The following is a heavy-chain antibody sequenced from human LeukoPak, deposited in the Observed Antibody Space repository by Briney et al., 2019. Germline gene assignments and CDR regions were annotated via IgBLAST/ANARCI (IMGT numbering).Heavy chain of an antibody. CDR3: ARRETPKNYIAVADNDAFDI. CDR1: GYRFINYW. J-gene: IGHJ3*02. V-gene: IGHV5-51*01. D-gene: IGHD6-19*01. CDR2: IYPGDSDT. Sequence: GAPLKISCKGSGYRFINYWIGWVRQMPGRGLEWMGIIYPGDSDTRYSPSFQGQVTISADQSITTAYLQWTSLKASDTAMYYCARRETPKNYIAVADNDAFDIWGQGTMVTVSS.